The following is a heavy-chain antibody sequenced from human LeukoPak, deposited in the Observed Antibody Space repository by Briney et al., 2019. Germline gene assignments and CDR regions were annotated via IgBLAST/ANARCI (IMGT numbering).Heavy chain of an antibody. D-gene: IGHD3-10*01. CDR1: GYSFTSYW. J-gene: IGHJ4*02. V-gene: IGHV5-51*01. CDR2: IYPGDSDT. CDR3: ARHLMVRGVITYFDY. Sequence: GESLRISCKGSGYSFTSYWIGWVRQKPGKGLEWMGIIYPGDSDTGYSPSFQGQVTISADKSISTAYLQWSSLKASDTAMYYCARHLMVRGVITYFDYWGQGTLVTVSS.